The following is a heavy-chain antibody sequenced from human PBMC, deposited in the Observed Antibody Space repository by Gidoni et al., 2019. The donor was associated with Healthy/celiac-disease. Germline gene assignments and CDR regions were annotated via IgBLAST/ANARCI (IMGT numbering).Heavy chain of an antibody. J-gene: IGHJ4*02. V-gene: IGHV4-34*01. CDR3: ARGRGAARIHY. CDR2: INHSGST. D-gene: IGHD6-6*01. CDR1: GGSFSGYY. Sequence: QVQLQQWGAGLLKPSETLSLTCAVYGGSFSGYYWSWIRQPPGKGLEWIGEINHSGSTNYNPSLKSRVTISVDTSKNQFSLKLSSVTAADTTVYYCARGRGAARIHYWGQGTLVTVSS.